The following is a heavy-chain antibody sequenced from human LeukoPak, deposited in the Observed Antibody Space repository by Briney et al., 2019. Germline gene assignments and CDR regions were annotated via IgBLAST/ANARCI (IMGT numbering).Heavy chain of an antibody. J-gene: IGHJ3*02. Sequence: PGGSLRLSCAASGFTFSSYAMSWVRQAPGKGLEWVSAISGSGGSTYYADSVKGRFTISRDNSKNTLYLQMNSLRAEDTAVYYCAKAMVRGVIIALGLGAFDIWGQGTMVTVSS. D-gene: IGHD3-10*01. CDR2: ISGSGGST. CDR3: AKAMVRGVIIALGLGAFDI. CDR1: GFTFSSYA. V-gene: IGHV3-23*01.